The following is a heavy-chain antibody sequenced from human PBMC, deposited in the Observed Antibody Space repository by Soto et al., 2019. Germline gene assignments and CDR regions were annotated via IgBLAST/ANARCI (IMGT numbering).Heavy chain of an antibody. V-gene: IGHV3-33*01. CDR2: IWYDGNNK. J-gene: IGHJ4*02. Sequence: PGGSLRLSCAASGFTFSSYGMHWVRQAPGKGLEWGAVIWYDGNNKYYADSVKGRFTISRDNSKNTLYLQMNSLRAEDTAIYYCARVSRSGYYPKYWGQGTLVTVSS. CDR1: GFTFSSYG. CDR3: ARVSRSGYYPKY. D-gene: IGHD3-3*01.